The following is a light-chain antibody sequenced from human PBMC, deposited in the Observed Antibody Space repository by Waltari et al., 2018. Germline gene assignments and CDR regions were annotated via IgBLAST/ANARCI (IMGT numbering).Light chain of an antibody. CDR2: DHN. Sequence: QSVLTQPPSVSAAPGQKVTISCSGSSSNIGNNYVSWYQQLPGAAPKLLIYDHNNRPAGIPDRFSGSKSGTSATLGITGLQTGDEANYYCGTWDSNLSAGVFGGGTKLTVL. J-gene: IGLJ3*02. V-gene: IGLV1-51*01. CDR3: GTWDSNLSAGV. CDR1: SSNIGNNY.